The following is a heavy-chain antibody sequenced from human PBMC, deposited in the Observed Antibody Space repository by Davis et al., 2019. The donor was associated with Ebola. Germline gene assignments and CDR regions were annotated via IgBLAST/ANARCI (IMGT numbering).Heavy chain of an antibody. D-gene: IGHD1-7*01. CDR2: INGDGSRT. Sequence: GESLKISCAASGFTFSSHWMHWVRQVPGKGLVWVSRINGDGSRTTYADSVKGRFTISRDNSKNTLYLQMNSLRAEDTAVYYCAKLELRGYWGQGTLVTVSS. CDR3: AKLELRGY. CDR1: GFTFSSHW. V-gene: IGHV3-74*01. J-gene: IGHJ4*02.